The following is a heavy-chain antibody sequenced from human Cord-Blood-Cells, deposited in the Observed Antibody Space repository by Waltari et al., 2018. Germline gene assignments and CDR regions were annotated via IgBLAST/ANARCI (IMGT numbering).Heavy chain of an antibody. CDR3: AVYSSPSYYYGMDV. V-gene: IGHV1-69*01. Sequence: QVQLVQSGPEVKKPGSSVKVSCKASRGTYSSDAIRWARQAPGQGPEWMGGIIPIFGTANYAQKFQGRVTITADESTSTAYMELSSLRSEDTAVYYCAVYSSPSYYYGMDVWGQGTTVTVSS. CDR2: IIPIFGTA. CDR1: RGTYSSDA. J-gene: IGHJ6*02. D-gene: IGHD6-13*01.